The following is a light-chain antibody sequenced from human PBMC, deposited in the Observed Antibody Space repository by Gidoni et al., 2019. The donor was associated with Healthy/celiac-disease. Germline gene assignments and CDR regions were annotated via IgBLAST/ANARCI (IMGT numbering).Light chain of an antibody. Sequence: QSALTQPASVSVSPGQSITISCTGTSSDVGGYHYVSWYQQHPGKAPNFLIYEVSNRPSGVSNRFAGYKPGNTASLTSSGLQAEDEADYYCSSYTSSSTWVFGGGTKLTVL. CDR1: SSDVGGYHY. V-gene: IGLV2-14*01. CDR2: EVS. CDR3: SSYTSSSTWV. J-gene: IGLJ3*02.